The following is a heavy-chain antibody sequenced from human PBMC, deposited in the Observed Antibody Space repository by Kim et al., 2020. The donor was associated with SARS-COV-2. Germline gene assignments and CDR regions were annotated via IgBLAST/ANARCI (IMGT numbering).Heavy chain of an antibody. V-gene: IGHV3-66*01. CDR1: GFTVSSNY. CDR3: ARGLARPEFNYYDSSPGI. CDR2: IYSGGST. D-gene: IGHD3-22*01. J-gene: IGHJ3*02. Sequence: GGSLRLSCAASGFTVSSNYMSWVRQAPGKGLEWVSVIYSGGSTYYADSVKGRFTISRDNSKNTLYLQMNSLRAEDTAVYYCARGLARPEFNYYDSSPGIWGQGTMVTVSS.